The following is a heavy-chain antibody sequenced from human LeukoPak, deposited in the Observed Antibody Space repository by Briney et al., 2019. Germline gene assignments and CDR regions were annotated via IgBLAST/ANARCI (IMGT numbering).Heavy chain of an antibody. J-gene: IGHJ4*02. V-gene: IGHV4-59*01. CDR2: IYYSGSI. D-gene: IGHD2-21*01. CDR3: ARDVGGDHPY. CDR1: GGSISSYY. Sequence: SETLSLTCTVSGGSISSYYWSWIRQPPGKGLEWIGYIYYSGSINYNPSLKSRVTISVDTSKNQFSLKLSSVTAADTAVYYCARDVGGDHPYWSQGTLVTVSS.